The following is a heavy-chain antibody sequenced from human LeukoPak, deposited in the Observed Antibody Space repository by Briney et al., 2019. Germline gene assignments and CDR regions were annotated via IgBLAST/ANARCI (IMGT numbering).Heavy chain of an antibody. CDR3: ARDSVGGSRYNWFDP. CDR2: IYYSGST. D-gene: IGHD2-15*01. J-gene: IGHJ5*02. Sequence: SEALSLTCTVSGGSISRSSYYWGWIRQPPGKGLEWIGSIYYSGSTNYNPSLKSRVTIPVDTSKNQFSLKLSSVTAADTAVYYCARDSVGGSRYNWFDPWGQGTLVTVSS. V-gene: IGHV4-39*07. CDR1: GGSISRSSYY.